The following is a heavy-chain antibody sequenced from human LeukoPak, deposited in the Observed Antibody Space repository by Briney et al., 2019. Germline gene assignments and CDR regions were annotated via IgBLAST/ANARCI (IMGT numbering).Heavy chain of an antibody. CDR3: AKDYRQTGTLDY. D-gene: IGHD1-1*01. CDR2: ISWNSGSI. CDR1: GFTFDDYA. V-gene: IGHV3-9*01. J-gene: IGHJ4*02. Sequence: GGSLRLSCAASGFTFDDYAMHWVRQAPGKGLEWVSGISWNSGSIGYADSVKGRFTISRDNAKNSLYLQMNSLRAEDTALYYCAKDYRQTGTLDYWGQGTLVTVSS.